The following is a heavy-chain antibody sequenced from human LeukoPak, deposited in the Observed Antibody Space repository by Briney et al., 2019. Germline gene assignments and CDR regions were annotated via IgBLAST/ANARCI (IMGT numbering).Heavy chain of an antibody. CDR3: ARMDPLEDIRYFDWLSSYFDY. J-gene: IGHJ4*02. CDR2: IYYSGST. CDR1: GVSISSGGYY. Sequence: PSETLSLTCTVSGVSISSGGYYWSWIRQHPGKGLEWIGYIYYSGSTYYNPSLKSRVTISVDTSKNQFSLKLSSVTAADTAVYYCARMDPLEDIRYFDWLSSYFDYWGQRTLVTVSS. V-gene: IGHV4-31*03. D-gene: IGHD3-9*01.